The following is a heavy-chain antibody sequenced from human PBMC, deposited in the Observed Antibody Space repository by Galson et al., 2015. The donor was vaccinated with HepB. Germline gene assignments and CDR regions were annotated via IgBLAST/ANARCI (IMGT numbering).Heavy chain of an antibody. J-gene: IGHJ4*02. V-gene: IGHV3-23*01. CDR1: GFAFDSHA. CDR2: ISGNGDST. CDR3: AKGYGLLDS. Sequence: SLRLSCAASGFAFDSHAMSWVRQAPGRGLEWISGISGNGDSTFYADSVKGRFTVSSDNSNNMLYPQMNSLRAEDAGLYFCAKGYGLLDSWAQGILVTVSS. D-gene: IGHD5-18*01.